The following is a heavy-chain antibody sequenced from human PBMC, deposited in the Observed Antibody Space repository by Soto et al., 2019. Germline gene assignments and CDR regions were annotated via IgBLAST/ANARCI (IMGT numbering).Heavy chain of an antibody. CDR2: IIPIFGTA. Sequence: QVQLVQSGAEVKKPGSSVKVSCKASGGTFSSYAISWVRQAPGQGLEWMGGIIPIFGTANYAQKFQGRVTITADESTSTAYMELSSLRCDDTAVYYCARNPNPFIAAAGTGWFDPWGQGTLVTVSS. V-gene: IGHV1-69*01. CDR1: GGTFSSYA. J-gene: IGHJ5*02. D-gene: IGHD6-13*01. CDR3: ARNPNPFIAAAGTGWFDP.